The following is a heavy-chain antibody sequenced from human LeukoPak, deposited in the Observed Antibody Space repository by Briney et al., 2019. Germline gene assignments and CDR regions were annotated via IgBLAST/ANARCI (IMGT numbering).Heavy chain of an antibody. CDR3: ARHPPLTTYFDY. J-gene: IGHJ4*02. Sequence: SETLSLTCTVSGGTISSSSYYWGLIRQPPGKGLEWIGSIYYSGSTYYNPSLKSRVTISVDTSKNQFSLKLSSVTAADTAVYYCARHPPLTTYFDYWGQGTLVTVSS. V-gene: IGHV4-39*01. CDR2: IYYSGST. D-gene: IGHD3-3*01. CDR1: GGTISSSSYY.